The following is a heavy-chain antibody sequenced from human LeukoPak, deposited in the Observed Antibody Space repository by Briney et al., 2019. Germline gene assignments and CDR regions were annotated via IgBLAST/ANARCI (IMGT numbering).Heavy chain of an antibody. CDR1: GYTFTSYY. CDR3: ARGMYSGSYDVAFDI. Sequence: ASVNVSCKASGYTFTSYYMHWVRQAPGQGLEWMGIINPSGGSTSYAQKFQGRVTMTRDTSTSTVYMELSSLRSEDTAVYYCARGMYSGSYDVAFDIWGQGTMVTVSS. CDR2: INPSGGST. J-gene: IGHJ3*02. V-gene: IGHV1-46*01. D-gene: IGHD1-26*01.